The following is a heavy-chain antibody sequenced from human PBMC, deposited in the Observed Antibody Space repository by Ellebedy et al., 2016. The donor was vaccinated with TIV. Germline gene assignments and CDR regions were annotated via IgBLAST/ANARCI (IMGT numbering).Heavy chain of an antibody. CDR1: GFSFSSYG. CDR2: ISSSGNNI. Sequence: GGSLRLXCAASGFSFSSYGMNWVRQAPGKGLEWVSYISSSGNNINYADSVKGRFTISRDNAKNSLYLQMNSLRGEDTAVYYCARGGSSRPDFWGQGSLVTVSS. CDR3: ARGGSSRPDF. J-gene: IGHJ4*02. D-gene: IGHD6-13*01. V-gene: IGHV3-48*04.